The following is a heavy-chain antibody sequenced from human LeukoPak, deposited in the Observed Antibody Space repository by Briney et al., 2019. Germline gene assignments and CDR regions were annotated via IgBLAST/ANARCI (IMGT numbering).Heavy chain of an antibody. V-gene: IGHV4-39*07. J-gene: IGHJ4*02. CDR3: ARVLRFLEWLSLKSDYYFDY. D-gene: IGHD3-3*01. CDR1: GDSITKKNFF. CDR2: MSYSGKI. Sequence: SETLSLTCTISGDSITKKNFFWGWIRQPPGKGLEWIVSMSYSGKIYYNPSLKSRVSISIDTSKNQLSLKLNSVTAADTAVYYCARVLRFLEWLSLKSDYYFDYWGQGTLVTVSS.